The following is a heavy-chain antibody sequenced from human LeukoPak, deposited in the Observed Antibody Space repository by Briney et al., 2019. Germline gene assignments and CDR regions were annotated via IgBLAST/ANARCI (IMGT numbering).Heavy chain of an antibody. CDR2: ISAYNGNT. V-gene: IGHV1-18*01. Sequence: ASVKVSCKASGYTFTNYGISWVRQAPGQGLEWMGWISAYNGNTKYAQSLQGRVTMTADTSTTTAYMELRSLTSDDTAVCYCARDSYYYDTYYFDYWGQGTLVTVSS. CDR3: ARDSYYYDTYYFDY. CDR1: GYTFTNYG. D-gene: IGHD3-22*01. J-gene: IGHJ4*02.